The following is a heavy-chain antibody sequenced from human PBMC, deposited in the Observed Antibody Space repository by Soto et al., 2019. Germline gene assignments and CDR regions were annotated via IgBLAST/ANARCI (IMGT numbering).Heavy chain of an antibody. Sequence: QVQLVQSGAEVKKPGSSVKVSCKASGGTFSSYTISWVRQAPGQGLEWMGRIIPILGIANYAQKFQGRVTITADKSTSTAYRELSSLRSEDTAVYYCARGDELERRTQDYFDYWGQGTLVTVSS. CDR1: GGTFSSYT. V-gene: IGHV1-69*02. D-gene: IGHD1-1*01. J-gene: IGHJ4*02. CDR3: ARGDELERRTQDYFDY. CDR2: IIPILGIA.